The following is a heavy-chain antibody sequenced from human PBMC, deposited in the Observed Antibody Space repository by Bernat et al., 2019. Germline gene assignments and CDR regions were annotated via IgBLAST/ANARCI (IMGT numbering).Heavy chain of an antibody. CDR3: AHWYCPSFSCYFDF. J-gene: IGHJ4*02. CDR2: IYWDDDK. D-gene: IGHD2-2*01. CDR1: GFSLSTSGGG. V-gene: IGHV2-5*02. Sequence: QITLKESGPTLVKPTQTLTLTCTFSGFSLSTSGGGVGWVRQPPGKALEWLALIYWDDDKRYSPSLKSRLTITKDTSKNQVVLTMTNMDPVDTATYYCAHWYCPSFSCYFDFWGQGTLVTVSS.